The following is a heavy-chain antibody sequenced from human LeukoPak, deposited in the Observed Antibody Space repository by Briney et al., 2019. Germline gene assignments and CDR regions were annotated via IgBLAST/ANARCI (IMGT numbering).Heavy chain of an antibody. V-gene: IGHV3-23*01. CDR3: ARGRYYDSSGYLDY. D-gene: IGHD3-22*01. CDR1: GFTFSSSA. Sequence: GGSLRLSCAASGFTFSSSAMNWVRQAPGKGLEWVSASGTDGDTYYAASVKGRFTISRDNSKNTLYLQMNSLRAEDTAVYYCARGRYYDSSGYLDYWGQGTMVTVSS. CDR2: SGTDGDT. J-gene: IGHJ4*02.